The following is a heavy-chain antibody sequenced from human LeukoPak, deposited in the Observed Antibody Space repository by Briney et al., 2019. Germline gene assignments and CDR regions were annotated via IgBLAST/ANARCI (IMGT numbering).Heavy chain of an antibody. J-gene: IGHJ4*02. CDR3: AKPSTVSTTLYYFDN. CDR1: GFTFSDYY. V-gene: IGHV3-11*01. D-gene: IGHD4-17*01. Sequence: KSGGSLRLSCAASGFTFSDYYMSWIRQAPGKGLEWVSYISSSGSTIYYADSVKGRFTISRDNAKNSLYLQMNSLRAEDTALYYCAKPSTVSTTLYYFDNWGQGTLVTVSS. CDR2: ISSSGSTI.